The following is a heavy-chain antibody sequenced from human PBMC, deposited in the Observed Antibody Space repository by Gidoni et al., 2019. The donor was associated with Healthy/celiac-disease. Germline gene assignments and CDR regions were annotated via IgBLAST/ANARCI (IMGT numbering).Heavy chain of an antibody. J-gene: IGHJ4*02. CDR1: GFTFSSYG. Sequence: QVQPVESGGGVVQPGRSLRLARAAPGFTFSSYGMHWVRQAPGEGLEWVAVIWYDGSNKYYADSVKGRFTISRDNSKNTLYLKMNSLRAEDTAVYYCARDEQQLVLAYFDYWGQGTLVTVSS. CDR2: IWYDGSNK. V-gene: IGHV3-33*01. D-gene: IGHD6-13*01. CDR3: ARDEQQLVLAYFDY.